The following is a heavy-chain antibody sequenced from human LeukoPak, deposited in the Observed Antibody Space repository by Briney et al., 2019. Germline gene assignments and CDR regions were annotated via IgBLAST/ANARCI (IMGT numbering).Heavy chain of an antibody. Sequence: SETLSLTCAVSGGSISSSNWWSWVRQPPGKGLEWIGEIYHSGSTNYNPSLKSRVTISVDTSKNHFSLKLSSVTAADTAVYYCARTMLEEADIWGQGTMVTVSS. CDR2: IYHSGST. D-gene: IGHD3-10*02. CDR1: GGSISSSNW. CDR3: ARTMLEEADI. J-gene: IGHJ3*02. V-gene: IGHV4-4*02.